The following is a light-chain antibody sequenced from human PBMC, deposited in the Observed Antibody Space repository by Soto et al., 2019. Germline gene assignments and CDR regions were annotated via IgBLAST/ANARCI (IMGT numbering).Light chain of an antibody. CDR2: LNSDGSH. Sequence: QPVLTQSPSASASLGASVKLTCTLSTGHTTYAIAWHQQQPEKGPRFLMKLNSDGSHSKGDGIPDRFSGSSSGAERYLTISSLQSEDEADYYCQTWGAAIYVFGPGTKLTVL. CDR3: QTWGAAIYV. CDR1: TGHTTYA. J-gene: IGLJ1*01. V-gene: IGLV4-69*01.